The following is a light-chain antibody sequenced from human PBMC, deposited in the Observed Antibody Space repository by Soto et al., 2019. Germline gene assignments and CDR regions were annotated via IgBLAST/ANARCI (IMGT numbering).Light chain of an antibody. CDR3: QSYDSILSGSRV. J-gene: IGLJ1*01. Sequence: QSVLTQPPSVSGAPGQRVTISCTGSSSNIGAGYDVHWYQQLPGTATKLLIYGNSNRPSGVPDRFSGSKSGTSASLAITGLQAEDEADYYCQSYDSILSGSRVFGTGTKLTVL. CDR1: SSNIGAGYD. V-gene: IGLV1-40*01. CDR2: GNS.